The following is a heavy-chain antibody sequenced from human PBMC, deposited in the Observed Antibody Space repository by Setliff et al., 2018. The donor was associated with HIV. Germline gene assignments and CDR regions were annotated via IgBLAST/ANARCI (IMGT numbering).Heavy chain of an antibody. V-gene: IGHV3-7*01. CDR2: IKQDGSEK. CDR3: ARGQTTGEY. Sequence: GSLRLSCAASGFTFGSYWMSWVRQAPGKGLEWVANIKQDGSEKYYVDSVKGRFTISRDNAKNSLYVQMNSLRAEDTAVYYCARGQTTGEYWGQGTLVTVSS. J-gene: IGHJ4*02. D-gene: IGHD4-17*01. CDR1: GFTFGSYW.